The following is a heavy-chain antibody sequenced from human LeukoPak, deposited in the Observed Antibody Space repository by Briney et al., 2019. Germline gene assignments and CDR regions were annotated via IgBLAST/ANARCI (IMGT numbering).Heavy chain of an antibody. CDR3: ARDSETETGWYYYGMDV. D-gene: IGHD1-1*01. CDR1: GFIVSSNY. CDR2: LCSGGSA. Sequence: PGGSLRLSCAASGFIVSSNYMNWVRQAPGKGLEWIAVLCSGGSAYYADSVKGRFTISRDNSKNTLYLQIYSLRAEDTAIYHCARDSETETGWYYYGMDVWGQGTTVTVSS. J-gene: IGHJ6*02. V-gene: IGHV3-53*01.